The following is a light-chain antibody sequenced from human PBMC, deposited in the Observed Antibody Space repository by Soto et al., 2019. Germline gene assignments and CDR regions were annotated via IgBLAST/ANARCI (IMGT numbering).Light chain of an antibody. Sequence: DIQMTQSPSTLSASVGDRVTITCRSSHIINNWLAWYQQKPGKAPKLLIYRASRIEGGVPSRFSGSGSGTECSLTISSLQPDDFATYYYQQYSTSWTFGQGTKVDIK. J-gene: IGKJ1*01. V-gene: IGKV1-5*03. CDR2: RAS. CDR1: HIINNW. CDR3: QQYSTSWT.